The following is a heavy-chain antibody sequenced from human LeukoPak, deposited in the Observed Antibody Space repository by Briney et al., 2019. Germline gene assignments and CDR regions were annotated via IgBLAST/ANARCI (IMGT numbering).Heavy chain of an antibody. D-gene: IGHD6-19*01. J-gene: IGHJ5*02. Sequence: GGPLTLSCAASGLTFSHSAMHWVRRACGKGREWIGLIRSEVVSYATAYPASVKGRFTISRDNSKNTSYLQMNSPKTEDTAVYYCTRLFYSSAFPDPWGQGTLVTVSS. CDR2: IRSEVVSYAT. CDR3: TRLFYSSAFPDP. CDR1: GLTFSHSA. V-gene: IGHV3-73*01.